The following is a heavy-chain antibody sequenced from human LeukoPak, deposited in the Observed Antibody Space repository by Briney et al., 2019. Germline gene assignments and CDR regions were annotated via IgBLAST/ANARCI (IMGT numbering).Heavy chain of an antibody. J-gene: IGHJ4*02. D-gene: IGHD2-21*02. CDR3: AKEGPWIVVVTAIRELDY. V-gene: IGHV3-30*02. CDR1: GFTFSSYG. CDR2: IRYDGSNK. Sequence: GGSLRLSCAASGFTFSSYGMHWVRQAPGKGLEWVAFIRYDGSNKYYADSVKGRFTISRDNSKNTLYLQMNSLRAEDTAVYYCAKEGPWIVVVTAIRELDYWGQGTLVTVSS.